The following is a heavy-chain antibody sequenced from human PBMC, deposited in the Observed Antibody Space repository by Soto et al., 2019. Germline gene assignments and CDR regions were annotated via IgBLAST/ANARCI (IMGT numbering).Heavy chain of an antibody. CDR2: ISAYNGNT. D-gene: IGHD4-17*01. J-gene: IGHJ4*02. CDR3: ARRELTTVMVFGLGY. CDR1: GYTFTSYG. Sequence: GASVKVSCKASGYTFTSYGISWVRQAPGQGLEWMGWISAYNGNTNYAQKLQGRVTMTTDTSTSTAYMELRSLRSDDTAVYYCARRELTTVMVFGLGYWGQGTLVTVSS. V-gene: IGHV1-18*01.